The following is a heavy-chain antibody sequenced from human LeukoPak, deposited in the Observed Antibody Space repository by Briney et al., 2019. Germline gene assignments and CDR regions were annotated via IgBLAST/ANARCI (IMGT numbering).Heavy chain of an antibody. CDR2: ISGSGGST. V-gene: IGHV3-23*01. CDR3: TKGGGSSWENFFDY. D-gene: IGHD6-13*01. Sequence: GGSLRLSCAASGFTFSNCAMSWVRQAPGKGLEWVSLISGSGGSTYYSDSVNGRFTISRDNSKNTLYLQMNSLRAEDTAVYYCTKGGGSSWENFFDYWGQGTLVTVSS. J-gene: IGHJ4*02. CDR1: GFTFSNCA.